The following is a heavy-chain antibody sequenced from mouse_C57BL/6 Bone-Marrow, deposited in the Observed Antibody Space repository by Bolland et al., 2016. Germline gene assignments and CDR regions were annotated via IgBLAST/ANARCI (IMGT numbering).Heavy chain of an antibody. Sequence: NHATYYAESVNGRFTISRDDSKSSVYLQMNSLRAEDTGIYYCTRGGLRRTYWGQGTLV. D-gene: IGHD2-2*01. J-gene: IGHJ3*01. V-gene: IGHV6-6*01. CDR2: NHAT. CDR3: TRGGLRRTY.